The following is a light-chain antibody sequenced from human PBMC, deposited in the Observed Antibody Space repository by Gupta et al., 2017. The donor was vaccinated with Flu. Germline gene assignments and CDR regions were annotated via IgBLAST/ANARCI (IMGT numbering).Light chain of an antibody. V-gene: IGKV3-15*01. CDR3: QKYDTWPLT. Sequence: PATLSVYPGERVTLACRASQSVTSSLAWYQQKPGQAPRLLIYGASTRATGIPARFSGSGSGTEFTLTISSLQSEDFAVYYCQKYDTWPLTFGGGTKVEIK. CDR1: QSVTSS. J-gene: IGKJ4*01. CDR2: GAS.